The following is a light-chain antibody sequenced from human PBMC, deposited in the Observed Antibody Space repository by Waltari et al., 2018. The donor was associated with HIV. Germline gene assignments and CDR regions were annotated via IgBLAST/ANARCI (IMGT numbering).Light chain of an antibody. J-gene: IGLJ2*01. CDR1: SPNIGAGSH. V-gene: IGLV1-40*01. CDR3: QSYDSSLSGSV. Sequence: QSVLTQPPSVSGAPGPRVTISCPGSSPNIGAGSHVHWYQQLPGTAPKPLIYGNGNRPSGVPYRFSGSKSGTSASLAITGLQAEDEADYYCQSYDSSLSGSVFGGGTKLTVL. CDR2: GNG.